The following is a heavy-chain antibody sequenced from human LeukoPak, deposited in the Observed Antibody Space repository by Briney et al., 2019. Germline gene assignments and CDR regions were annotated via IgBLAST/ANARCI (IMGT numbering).Heavy chain of an antibody. Sequence: GGSLRLSCAASGFSFSSYGMSWVRQAPGKGLEWVSYISSSGSTIYYADSVKGRFTISRDNAKNSLYLQMNSLRAEDTAVYYCARNPMVRGDLDYWGQGTLVTVSS. CDR2: ISSSGSTI. CDR3: ARNPMVRGDLDY. J-gene: IGHJ4*02. V-gene: IGHV3-48*04. CDR1: GFSFSSYG. D-gene: IGHD3-10*01.